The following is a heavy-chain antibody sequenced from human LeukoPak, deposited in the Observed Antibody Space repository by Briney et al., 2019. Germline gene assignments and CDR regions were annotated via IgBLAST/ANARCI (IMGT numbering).Heavy chain of an antibody. CDR2: INPSGGST. Sequence: GASVTLTCKASGYTFTSYYRHWIRQAPGQGLEWMGIINPSGGSTSYAQMFQCRVTMTRHTTTCTVYLDLSSLRSGDTAVYYGAILQGFCSGGSCYSYFDYWGQGTLVTVSS. J-gene: IGHJ4*02. CDR3: AILQGFCSGGSCYSYFDY. V-gene: IGHV1-46*01. CDR1: GYTFTSYY. D-gene: IGHD2-15*01.